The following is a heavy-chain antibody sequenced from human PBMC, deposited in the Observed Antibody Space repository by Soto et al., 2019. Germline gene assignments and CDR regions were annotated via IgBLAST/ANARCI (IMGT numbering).Heavy chain of an antibody. CDR2: ISHNVSIQ. CDR1: GLTFSNYA. V-gene: IGHV3-30*04. J-gene: IGHJ4*02. CDR3: VGGSLLH. Sequence: GGSLRLSCAASGLTFSNYAMHWVRQAPGKGLEWVTMISHNVSIQFYADSVKGRFTISRDNSKDTLYLQMNRLTPEDTAVYYCVGGSLLHWGQGTPVTVSS.